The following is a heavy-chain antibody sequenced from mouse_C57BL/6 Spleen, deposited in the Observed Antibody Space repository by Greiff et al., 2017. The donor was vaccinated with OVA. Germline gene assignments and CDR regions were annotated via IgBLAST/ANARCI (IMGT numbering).Heavy chain of an antibody. CDR3: SRFSDCYYPYAMDY. V-gene: IGHV1-52*01. D-gene: IGHD2-3*01. CDR2: IDPSDSET. J-gene: IGHJ4*01. CDR1: GYTFTSYW. Sequence: QVQLQQPGAELVRPGSSVKLSCKASGYTFTSYWMHWVKQRPIQGLEWIGNIDPSDSETHYNQKFKDKATLTVDKSSSTAYMQLSSLTSEDSAFYYCSRFSDCYYPYAMDYWGQGTSVTVSS.